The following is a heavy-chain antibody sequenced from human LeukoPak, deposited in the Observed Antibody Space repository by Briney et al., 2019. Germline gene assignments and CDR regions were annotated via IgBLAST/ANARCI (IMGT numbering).Heavy chain of an antibody. CDR3: ARGLGTLSNRQNWFDP. V-gene: IGHV3-23*01. CDR1: GFTFSSYA. J-gene: IGHJ5*02. CDR2: ISGSGGST. D-gene: IGHD1-14*01. Sequence: GGSLRLSCAASGFTFSSYAMSWVRQAPGKGLEWVSAISGSGGSTYYADSVKGRFTISRDNSKNTLYLQMNSLRAEDTAVYYCARGLGTLSNRQNWFDPWGQGTLVTVSS.